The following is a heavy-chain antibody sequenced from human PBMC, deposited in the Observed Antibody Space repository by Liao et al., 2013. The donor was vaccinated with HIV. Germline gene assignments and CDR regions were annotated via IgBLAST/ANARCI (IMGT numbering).Heavy chain of an antibody. Sequence: QVLLQESGPGLVKPSETLSLTCTVSGGSISTYYWGWIRQPAGKGLEWIGRIYTSGSTNYNPSLKSRVTMSVDTSKNQFSLRLSSVTAADTAVYYCTRSTIGRFGVLIILDYWGQGTLVTVSS. V-gene: IGHV4-4*07. D-gene: IGHD3-3*01. CDR3: TRSTIGRFGVLIILDY. CDR2: IYTSGST. J-gene: IGHJ4*02. CDR1: GGSISTYY.